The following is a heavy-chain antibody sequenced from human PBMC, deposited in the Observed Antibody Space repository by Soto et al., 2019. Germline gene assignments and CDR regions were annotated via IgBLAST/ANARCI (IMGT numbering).Heavy chain of an antibody. CDR3: ARVEFVEMAALDY. J-gene: IGHJ4*02. CDR2: IYYSGNT. CDR1: GASIRSTDYY. Sequence: SETLSLTCSVSGASIRSTDYYWSWIRQPPGKGLEWIGYIYYSGNTHINPSLKSRVTISADTSKNQISLELSSVTAADTAVYYCARVEFVEMAALDYWGQGTLVTVSS. V-gene: IGHV4-30-4*01. D-gene: IGHD2-15*01.